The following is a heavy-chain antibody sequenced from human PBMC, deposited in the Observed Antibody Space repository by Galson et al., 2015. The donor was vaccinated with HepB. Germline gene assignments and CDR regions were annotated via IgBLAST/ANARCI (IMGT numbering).Heavy chain of an antibody. D-gene: IGHD6-19*01. CDR1: GFTFSSYS. CDR3: ARDWGSGWTFDY. CDR2: ISSSSSYI. J-gene: IGHJ4*02. Sequence: SLRLSCAASGFTFSSYSMNWVRQAPGKGLEWVSSISSSSSYIYYADSVKGRFTISRDNAKNSLYLQMNSLRAEDTAVYYCARDWGSGWTFDYWGQGTLVTVSS. V-gene: IGHV3-21*01.